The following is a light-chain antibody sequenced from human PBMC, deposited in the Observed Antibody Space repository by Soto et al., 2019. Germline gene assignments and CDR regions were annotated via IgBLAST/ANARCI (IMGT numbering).Light chain of an antibody. CDR2: KAS. CDR3: QQYNRYSRT. Sequence: DIQMTQSPSTLSASVGDRVTITCRASQRISSWLAWYQQKPGKAPKLLIYKASSLESGVPSRFSGSGSGTEFTLTISSLQPDDFATYYCQQYNRYSRTFGQGTKVEIK. V-gene: IGKV1-5*03. CDR1: QRISSW. J-gene: IGKJ1*01.